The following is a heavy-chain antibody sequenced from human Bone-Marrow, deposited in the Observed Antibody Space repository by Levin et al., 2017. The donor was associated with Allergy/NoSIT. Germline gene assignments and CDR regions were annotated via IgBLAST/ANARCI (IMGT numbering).Heavy chain of an antibody. D-gene: IGHD7-27*01. CDR2: IYYSGNT. J-gene: IGHJ3*02. V-gene: IGHV4-59*01. Sequence: SETLSLTCTVSGVSISDYYWSWIRQPPGKGLEWIGFIYYSGNTNYNPSLESRVSISLDTSKNLFSLKLYSVTAADTAVYYCARDLGILSAFDIWGQGTMVTVSS. CDR1: GVSISDYY. CDR3: ARDLGILSAFDI.